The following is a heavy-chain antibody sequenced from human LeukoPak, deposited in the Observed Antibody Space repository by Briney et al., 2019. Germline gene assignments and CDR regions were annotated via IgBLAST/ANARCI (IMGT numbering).Heavy chain of an antibody. CDR2: MKQDGSEK. CDR1: GLTFSSYW. Sequence: GGSLRLSCVASGLTFSSYWMSWVRQAPGKGLEWVANMKQDGSEKYYVDSVKGRFTISRDNAKTSVYLQMNSLRAEDTAMYYCAREGIAAAADYWGQGMLVTVSS. J-gene: IGHJ4*02. D-gene: IGHD6-13*01. CDR3: AREGIAAAADY. V-gene: IGHV3-7*01.